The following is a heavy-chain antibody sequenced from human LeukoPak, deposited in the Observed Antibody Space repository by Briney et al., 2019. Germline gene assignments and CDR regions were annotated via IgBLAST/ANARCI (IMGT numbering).Heavy chain of an antibody. CDR1: GDSITNYF. Sequence: PSETLSLTCTVSGDSITNYFWSWIRQPPGKGLEWIGYIYYTGNTNYKPSLKSRVTISVDTSKNQFSLKLSSVTAADTAVYYCARRDDYGGNSWGRGTLVTVSS. CDR2: IYYTGNT. CDR3: ARRDDYGGNS. J-gene: IGHJ4*02. V-gene: IGHV4-59*08. D-gene: IGHD4-23*01.